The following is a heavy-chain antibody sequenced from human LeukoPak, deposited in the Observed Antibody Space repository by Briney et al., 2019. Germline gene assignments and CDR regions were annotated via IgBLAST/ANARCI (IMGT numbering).Heavy chain of an antibody. V-gene: IGHV4-39*07. CDR1: GVSISSSNSY. CDR2: IYYSGNT. D-gene: IGHD3-22*01. J-gene: IGHJ4*02. Sequence: SETLSLTCTVSGVSISSSNSYWGWIRQPPGKGLEWIGSIYYSGNTYYNPSLKSRVTMSVDMSKNQFSLKLSSVTAADTAVYYCARDTYYYDSSGLTTIDYWGQGTLVTVSS. CDR3: ARDTYYYDSSGLTTIDY.